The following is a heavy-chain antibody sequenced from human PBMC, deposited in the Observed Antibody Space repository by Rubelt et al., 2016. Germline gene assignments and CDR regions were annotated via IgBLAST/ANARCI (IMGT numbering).Heavy chain of an antibody. CDR1: GGSFSGYY. V-gene: IGHV4-34*01. Sequence: QVQLQQWGAGLLKPSETLSLTCAVYGGSFSGYYWSWIRQPPGKGLEWIGEINHSGSTNYNPSLKSRVTISVDTSKNQFSLKLSSVTAADTAVYYCARAIGEDIVVVPAALYFDYWGQGTLVTVSS. J-gene: IGHJ4*02. CDR3: ARAIGEDIVVVPAALYFDY. CDR2: INHSGST. D-gene: IGHD2-2*01.